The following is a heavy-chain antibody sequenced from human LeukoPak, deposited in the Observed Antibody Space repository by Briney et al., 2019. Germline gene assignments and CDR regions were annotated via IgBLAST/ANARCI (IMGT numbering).Heavy chain of an antibody. Sequence: GGSLRLSCAASGFTFSTYSMNSVRQAPGKGLEWVSFISTGSSTIYYADSVKGRFTISRDNAKNSLYLQMNSLRDEDTAVYYCARVAEIQLWLRSAFDYWGQGTLVTVSS. CDR1: GFTFSTYS. CDR2: ISTGSSTI. CDR3: ARVAEIQLWLRSAFDY. D-gene: IGHD5-18*01. V-gene: IGHV3-48*02. J-gene: IGHJ4*02.